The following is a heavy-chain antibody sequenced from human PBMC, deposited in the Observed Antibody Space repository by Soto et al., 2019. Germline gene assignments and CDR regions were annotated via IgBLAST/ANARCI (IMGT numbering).Heavy chain of an antibody. D-gene: IGHD3-9*01. Sequence: SETLSLTCTVSGGSISSYYWSWIRQPPGKGLEWIGYIYYSGSTNYNSSLKSRVTISVDTSKNQFSLKLSSVTAADTAVYYCARAAPQYYDILTGYYMCYFDYWGQGTLVTVSS. V-gene: IGHV4-59*01. CDR1: GGSISSYY. CDR3: ARAAPQYYDILTGYYMCYFDY. J-gene: IGHJ4*02. CDR2: IYYSGST.